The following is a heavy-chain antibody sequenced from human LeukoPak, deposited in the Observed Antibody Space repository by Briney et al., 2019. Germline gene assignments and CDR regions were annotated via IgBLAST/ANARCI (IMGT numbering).Heavy chain of an antibody. CDR2: IHNSGNS. D-gene: IGHD6-19*01. CDR3: ARDSSGWYFDY. CDR1: GDSISGYY. Sequence: SETLSLTCSVSGDSISGYYWSWIRQPPGKGLEWIAYIHNSGNSNYNPSLKSRVTISADTSKNQFSLKLSSVTAADTAVFYCARDSSGWYFDYWGQGTLVTVSS. J-gene: IGHJ4*02. V-gene: IGHV4-4*08.